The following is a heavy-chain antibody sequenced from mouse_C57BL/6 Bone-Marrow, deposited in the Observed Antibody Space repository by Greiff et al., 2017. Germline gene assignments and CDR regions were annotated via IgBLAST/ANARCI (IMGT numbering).Heavy chain of an antibody. D-gene: IGHD2-4*01. CDR2: IDPSDSYT. CDR3: ARPSYDYDEGFYFDY. J-gene: IGHJ2*01. CDR1: GYTFTSYW. V-gene: IGHV1-69*01. Sequence: QVQLQQPGAELVMPGASVKLSCKASGYTFTSYWMHWVKQRPGQGLEWIGEIDPSDSYTNYNQKFKGKSTLTVDKSSSTAYMQLSSLTSEDSAVYDCARPSYDYDEGFYFDYWGQGTTLTVSA.